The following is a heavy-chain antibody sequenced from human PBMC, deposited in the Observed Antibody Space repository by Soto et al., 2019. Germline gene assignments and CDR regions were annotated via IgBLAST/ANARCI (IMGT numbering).Heavy chain of an antibody. CDR3: ARVVVVIPPGYYYAMDV. CDR2: ISYDGTYK. Sequence: GGSLRLSCAASGSSFSSYGIHWVRQVPGKGLEWVAVISYDGTYKHYADSVKGRFTISRDNGKNSLFLQMNSLRDEDTAVYYCARVVVVIPPGYYYAMDVWGQGTTVTVSS. V-gene: IGHV3-33*08. CDR1: GSSFSSYG. D-gene: IGHD3-22*01. J-gene: IGHJ6*02.